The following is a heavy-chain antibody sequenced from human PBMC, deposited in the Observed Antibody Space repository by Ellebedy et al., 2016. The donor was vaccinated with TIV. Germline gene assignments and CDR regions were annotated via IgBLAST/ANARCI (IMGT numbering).Heavy chain of an antibody. Sequence: PGGSLRLSCAASGFTFPNFTMTWVRQAPGKGLEWVSTISSGGITTYYADSVKGRFTTSRDNSKNTLYLQMNRLRAEDTALYYCTNGYTTGWPHWGQGTLVTVSS. CDR3: TNGYTTGWPH. D-gene: IGHD6-19*01. V-gene: IGHV3-23*01. J-gene: IGHJ4*02. CDR2: ISSGGITT. CDR1: GFTFPNFT.